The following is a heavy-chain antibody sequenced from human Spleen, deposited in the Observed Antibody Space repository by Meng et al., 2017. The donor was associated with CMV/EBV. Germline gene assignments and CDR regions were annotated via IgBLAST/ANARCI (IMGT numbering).Heavy chain of an antibody. CDR2: FYHSGTT. J-gene: IGHJ4*02. CDR1: GYYISDGYY. D-gene: IGHD3-10*01. Sequence: SETLSLTCSVSGYYISDGYYWGWIRQPPGKGLEWIGSFYHSGTTYYNPSLKSRVTLSVDTSKNQFSLKLSSVTAADTAVYYCARRLLWFENDYWGQGTLVTVSS. V-gene: IGHV4-38-2*02. CDR3: ARRLLWFENDY.